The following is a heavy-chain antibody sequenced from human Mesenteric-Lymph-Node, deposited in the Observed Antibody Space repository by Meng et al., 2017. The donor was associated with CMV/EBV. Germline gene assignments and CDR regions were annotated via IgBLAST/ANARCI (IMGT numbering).Heavy chain of an antibody. CDR2: ISADNGNT. J-gene: IGHJ4*02. V-gene: IGHV1-18*01. CDR1: GYIFTSYG. D-gene: IGHD4/OR15-4a*01. CDR3: ARQGAFYYFRY. Sequence: ASVKVSCKASGYIFTSYGINWVRQAPGQGLEWMGWISADNGNTDYAQNLQGRVTMTTDTSTSTAYMELRSLRSDDTAVYYCARQGAFYYFRYWGQGSLVTVSS.